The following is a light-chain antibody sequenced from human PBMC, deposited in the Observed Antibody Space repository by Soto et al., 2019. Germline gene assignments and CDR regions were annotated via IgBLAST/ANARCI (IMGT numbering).Light chain of an antibody. CDR1: QTISSW. CDR2: DAS. J-gene: IGKJ5*01. V-gene: IGKV1-33*01. Sequence: DIQMTQSPSTLSGSVGDIFTSTCRASQTISSWLAWYQQKPGRAPKLLIYDASNLEAGVPSRFRGSGSGTDFTFTISRLQPEDIATYYCQQYENLPTFGQGTRLE. CDR3: QQYENLPT.